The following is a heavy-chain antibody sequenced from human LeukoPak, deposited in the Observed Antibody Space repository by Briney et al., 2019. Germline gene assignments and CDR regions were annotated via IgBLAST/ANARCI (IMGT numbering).Heavy chain of an antibody. J-gene: IGHJ4*02. CDR2: INTDGRTT. V-gene: IGHV3-74*01. Sequence: GGSLRLSCVVSGFTFRTHWVNWVRQAPGKGLVWVSRINTDGRTTTYADSVKGRFTISRDNAKNTVYLQMNSLRAEDTAVYYCGSGGWLLDYWGQGTPVTVSS. CDR1: GFTFRTHW. CDR3: GSGGWLLDY. D-gene: IGHD1-26*01.